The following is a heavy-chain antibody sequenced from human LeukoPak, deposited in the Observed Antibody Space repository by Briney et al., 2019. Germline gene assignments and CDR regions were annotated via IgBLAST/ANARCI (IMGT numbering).Heavy chain of an antibody. V-gene: IGHV4-39*01. D-gene: IGHD6-13*01. Sequence: SETLSLTCTVSGGSISSSSYYWGWIRQPPGKGLEWIGSIYYSGSTYYNPSLKSRVTISVDTSKNQFSLKLSSVTAADTAVYCCARRGSSFFDYWGQGTLVTVSS. CDR1: GGSISSSSYY. CDR2: IYYSGST. J-gene: IGHJ4*02. CDR3: ARRGSSFFDY.